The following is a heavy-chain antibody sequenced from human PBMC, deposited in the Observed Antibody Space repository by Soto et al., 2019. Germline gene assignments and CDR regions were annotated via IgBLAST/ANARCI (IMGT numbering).Heavy chain of an antibody. CDR3: AKDVMPSLYTSSRFDC. V-gene: IGHV3-9*01. Sequence: EVQLVESGGGFLQPGRSLRLSCAASGFTFDNYAMHWVRQVAGKGLAWVSGISWKSGSREYADSVKGRFIISRDNAKNSLFLELNSLRPEDTALYYCAKDVMPSLYTSSRFDCWGQGTLVTVSS. CDR1: GFTFDNYA. CDR2: ISWKSGSR. J-gene: IGHJ5*01. D-gene: IGHD6-13*01.